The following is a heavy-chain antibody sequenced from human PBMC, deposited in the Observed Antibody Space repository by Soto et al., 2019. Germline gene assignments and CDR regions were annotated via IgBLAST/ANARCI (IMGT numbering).Heavy chain of an antibody. J-gene: IGHJ5*02. V-gene: IGHV4-4*01. Sequence: LSLTCTISGASISSSNWWSWVRQPPGKGLEWIGDIYHSETANYNPSLQSRVTISLDKPKNQFSLKLKSATATDTATYFCARWDAGDYFDARGQGTLVTVSS. D-gene: IGHD4-17*01. CDR1: GASISSSNW. CDR3: ARWDAGDYFDA. CDR2: IYHSETA.